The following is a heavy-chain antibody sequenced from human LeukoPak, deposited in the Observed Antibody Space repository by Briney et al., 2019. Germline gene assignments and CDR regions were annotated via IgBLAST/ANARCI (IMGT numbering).Heavy chain of an antibody. J-gene: IGHJ4*02. V-gene: IGHV3-23*01. CDR1: GFTFSSYA. Sequence: PGGSLRLSRGASGFTFSSYAMSWVRQAPGKGLEWVSAISGTGGSTYYADSVKGRFTISRDNSKNTLYLQMNSLRADDTAVYFCVRDSSGDSSGRPSLDYWGQGTLVTVSS. CDR3: VRDSSGDSSGRPSLDY. CDR2: ISGTGGST. D-gene: IGHD3-10*01.